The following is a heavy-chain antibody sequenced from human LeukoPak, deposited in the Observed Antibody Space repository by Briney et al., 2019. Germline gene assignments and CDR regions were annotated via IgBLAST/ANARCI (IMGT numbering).Heavy chain of an antibody. CDR1: GFTFSSYW. V-gene: IGHV3-74*01. D-gene: IGHD3-3*01. CDR2: INSDGSST. Sequence: GGSLRLSCAASGFTFSSYWMHWVRQAPGKGLVWVSRINSDGSSTSYADSVKGRFTISRDNAKNTLYLQMNSLRAEDTAVYYCARVTNYDFWSGYFYYGMDVWGQETTVTVSS. CDR3: ARVTNYDFWSGYFYYGMDV. J-gene: IGHJ6*02.